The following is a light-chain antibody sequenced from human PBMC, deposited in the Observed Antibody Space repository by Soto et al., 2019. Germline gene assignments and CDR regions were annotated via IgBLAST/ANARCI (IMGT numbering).Light chain of an antibody. CDR1: QSVSSN. Sequence: EIVMTQSPATLSVSPGERATLSCRASQSVSSNLAWYQHKPGQAPRLLIYGASSRATGIPDRFSGSGSGTDFTLTISRLEPEDFAVYYCQQYGSSQITFGQGTRLEIK. J-gene: IGKJ5*01. CDR2: GAS. V-gene: IGKV3-20*01. CDR3: QQYGSSQIT.